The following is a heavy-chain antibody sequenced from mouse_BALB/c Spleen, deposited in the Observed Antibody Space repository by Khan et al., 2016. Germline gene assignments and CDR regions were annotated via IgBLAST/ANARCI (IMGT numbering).Heavy chain of an antibody. V-gene: IGHV1S29*02. CDR1: GYTFTDYN. J-gene: IGHJ1*01. CDR3: DRSNDWYFDV. CDR2: IYPYNGGT. Sequence: VQLQQSGPELVKPGASVKISCKASGYTFTDYNMHWVKQSHGKSLEWIGYIYPYNGGTGYNQNFKSKATLTVDNSSSPAYMEIRSLTSEDSAVSYCDRSNDWYFDVWGAGTTVTVSS.